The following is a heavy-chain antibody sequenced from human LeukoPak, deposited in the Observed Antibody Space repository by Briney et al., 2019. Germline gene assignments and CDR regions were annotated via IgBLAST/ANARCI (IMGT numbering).Heavy chain of an antibody. Sequence: GGSLRLSCAVSGFSFSSFGMHWVCEGPGPGLEWVAFISYDGSNKYYADSVKGRFTISRDTSKNTLYLEMNSLRAEDTAVYYCGSGSYYTTNWGQGTLVTVSS. V-gene: IGHV3-30*03. J-gene: IGHJ4*02. D-gene: IGHD3-10*01. CDR2: ISYDGSNK. CDR3: GSGSYYTTN. CDR1: GFSFSSFG.